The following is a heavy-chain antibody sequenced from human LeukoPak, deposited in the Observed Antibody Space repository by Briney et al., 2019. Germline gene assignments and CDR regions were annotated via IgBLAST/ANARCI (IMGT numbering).Heavy chain of an antibody. CDR3: TRGPVPPGYFDY. V-gene: IGHV3-21*03. CDR2: ISSSSSYI. Sequence: GGSLRLSCAASGFTFSSYSMNWVRQAPGKGLEWVSSISSSSSYIYYADSVKGRFTISRDNAKNSLYLQMNSLRAEDTAVYYCTRGPVPPGYFDYWGQGTLVTVSS. CDR1: GFTFSSYS. D-gene: IGHD4-17*01. J-gene: IGHJ4*02.